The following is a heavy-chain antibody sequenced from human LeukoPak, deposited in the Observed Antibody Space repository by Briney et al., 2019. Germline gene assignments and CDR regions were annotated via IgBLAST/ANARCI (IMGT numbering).Heavy chain of an antibody. D-gene: IGHD1-26*01. CDR2: ISYDGSNK. V-gene: IGHV3-30*03. CDR1: GFTFSSYG. Sequence: GGSLRLSCAASGFTFSSYGMHWVRQAPGKGLEWVAVISYDGSNKYYADSVKGRFTISRDNSKNTVYLQMNSLRAEDTAVYYCVRSYHVGFDYWGQGTLVTVSS. J-gene: IGHJ4*02. CDR3: VRSYHVGFDY.